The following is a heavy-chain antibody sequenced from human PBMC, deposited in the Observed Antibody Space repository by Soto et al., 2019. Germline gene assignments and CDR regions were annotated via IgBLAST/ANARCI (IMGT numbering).Heavy chain of an antibody. J-gene: IGHJ1*01. Sequence: EVQLLESGGGLVQPGGSLKISCAASGFQLSSCAMSWVRQAPGKGLEWVSGINEGDGATNYLDSVRGRFTISRDNSKNTLYLEMNSLRVEDTAIYYCANRQAPAGAYEHWGQGILVIVSS. V-gene: IGHV3-23*01. CDR2: INEGDGAT. CDR1: GFQLSSCA. D-gene: IGHD6-13*01. CDR3: ANRQAPAGAYEH.